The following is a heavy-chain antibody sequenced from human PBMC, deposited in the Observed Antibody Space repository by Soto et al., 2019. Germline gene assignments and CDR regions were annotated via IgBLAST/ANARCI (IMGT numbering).Heavy chain of an antibody. Sequence: VGSLRLSCAASGFTFSSYGMNWVRQAPGKGLEYVSSISSNRSCIYYADSVKGRFTISRDNSKNTLYLQMSSLRAEDTAVYYCVKDLWELPEGAFDIWGQGTMVNVSS. V-gene: IGHV3-64D*08. CDR2: ISSNRSCI. CDR1: GFTFSSYG. CDR3: VKDLWELPEGAFDI. J-gene: IGHJ3*02. D-gene: IGHD1-26*01.